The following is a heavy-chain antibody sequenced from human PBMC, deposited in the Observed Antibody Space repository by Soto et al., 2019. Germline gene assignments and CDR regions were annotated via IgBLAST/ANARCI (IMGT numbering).Heavy chain of an antibody. J-gene: IGHJ6*02. D-gene: IGHD1-26*01. Sequence: GGSLRLSCAASGFTFSSYAMSWVRQAPGKGLEWVSTIVGSGGSTYYADSVKGRFTISSDTSKNTLYLQMNILRPEDTAVYYCARGGSYSSDFYYYGMDVWGQGTTVTVSS. CDR3: ARGGSYSSDFYYYGMDV. CDR1: GFTFSSYA. V-gene: IGHV3-23*01. CDR2: IVGSGGST.